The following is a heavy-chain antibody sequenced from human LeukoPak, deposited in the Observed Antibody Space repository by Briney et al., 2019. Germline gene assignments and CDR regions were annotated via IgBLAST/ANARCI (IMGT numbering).Heavy chain of an antibody. D-gene: IGHD5-12*01. CDR1: GFTFSSYS. V-gene: IGHV3-48*02. Sequence: QTGGSLRLFCAASGFTFSSYSMSWVRQAPGKGLEWVSYISSSSSTIYYADSVKGRFTISRDNAKNSLYLQVNSLRDEDAAVYHCARDRGWLRFEFDYWGQGTLVTVSS. J-gene: IGHJ4*02. CDR3: ARDRGWLRFEFDY. CDR2: ISSSSSTI.